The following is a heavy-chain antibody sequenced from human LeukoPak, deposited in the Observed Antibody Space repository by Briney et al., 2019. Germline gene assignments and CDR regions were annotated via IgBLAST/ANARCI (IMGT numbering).Heavy chain of an antibody. CDR2: IYYSGST. CDR1: GGSISSYY. V-gene: IGHV4-59*08. CDR3: AGRRGSSSYNWFDP. J-gene: IGHJ5*02. D-gene: IGHD6-13*01. Sequence: SETLSLTCTVSGGSISSYYWSWILQPPGKGLEWIGYIYYSGSTNYNPSLKSRVTISVDTSKNQFSLKLSSVTAADTAVYYCAGRRGSSSYNWFDPWGQGTLVTVSS.